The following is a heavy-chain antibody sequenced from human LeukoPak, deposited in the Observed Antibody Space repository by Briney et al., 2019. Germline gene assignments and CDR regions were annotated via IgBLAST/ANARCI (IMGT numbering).Heavy chain of an antibody. CDR1: GFTFSNYA. CDR2: ISYDASKK. V-gene: IGHV3-30-3*01. J-gene: IGHJ4*02. Sequence: GGSLRLSCAASGFTFSNYAIHWVRQAPGKGLEWVAVISYDASKKYYTDSVKGRFTISRDNSKNTLYLQMDSLRAEDTAVYYCARDLAATGTLVDYWGQGTLVTVSS. CDR3: ARDLAATGTLVDY. D-gene: IGHD6-13*01.